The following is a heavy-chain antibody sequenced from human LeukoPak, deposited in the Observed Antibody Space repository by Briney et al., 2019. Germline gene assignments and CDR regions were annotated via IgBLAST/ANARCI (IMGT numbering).Heavy chain of an antibody. CDR3: ARPLTAGYAFDI. D-gene: IGHD5-18*01. J-gene: IGHJ3*02. Sequence: GGSLRLSCTASGFSFSGHWIHWVRQPPGMGLVWVSRINERGTDSMYAESVKGRFTISRDNAKNSLYLQMNSLRAEDTALYYCARPLTAGYAFDIWGQGTMVTVSS. CDR1: GFSFSGHW. CDR2: INERGTDS. V-gene: IGHV3-74*03.